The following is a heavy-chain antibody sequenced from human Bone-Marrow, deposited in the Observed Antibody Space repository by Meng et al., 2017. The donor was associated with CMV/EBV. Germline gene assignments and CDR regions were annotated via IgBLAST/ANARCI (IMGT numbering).Heavy chain of an antibody. CDR1: GCSNSSSSYD. CDR2: IYYSGST. Sequence: QLQRRESGPGRVNPSETLFPTCTVSGCSNSSSSYDWGWISQPPGKGLEWIGSIYYSGSTYYNPSLKSRVTISVDTSKNQFSLKLSSVTAADTAVYYCARGLVTYYDSSGYYNYWGQGTLVTVSS. CDR3: ARGLVTYYDSSGYYNY. J-gene: IGHJ4*02. V-gene: IGHV4-39*07. D-gene: IGHD3-22*01.